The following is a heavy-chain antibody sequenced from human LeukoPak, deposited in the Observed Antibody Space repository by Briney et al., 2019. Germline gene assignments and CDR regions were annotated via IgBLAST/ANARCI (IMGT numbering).Heavy chain of an antibody. V-gene: IGHV1-3*01. J-gene: IGHJ4*02. CDR3: ARATPPYGSGSYVLGY. Sequence: GASVKVSCKASGYTFTSYAMHWVRQAPGQRLEWMGCINAGNGNTKYSQKFQGRVTITRDTSASTAYMELSSLRSEDTAVYYCARATPPYGSGSYVLGYWGQGTLVTVSS. CDR1: GYTFTSYA. CDR2: INAGNGNT. D-gene: IGHD3-10*01.